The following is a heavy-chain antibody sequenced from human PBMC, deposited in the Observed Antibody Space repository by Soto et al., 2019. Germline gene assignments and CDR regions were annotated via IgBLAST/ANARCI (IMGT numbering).Heavy chain of an antibody. Sequence: GESLKISCKGSGYSFTSYSIGWVRQMPGKGLELMGVIYPDDSDTRYSPSFQGQVTMSADKSISAAYLQWSSLKASDTAMYYCARPPSGYGDYFGFDYWGQGTLVTVSS. J-gene: IGHJ4*02. D-gene: IGHD4-17*01. V-gene: IGHV5-51*01. CDR3: ARPPSGYGDYFGFDY. CDR1: GYSFTSYS. CDR2: IYPDDSDT.